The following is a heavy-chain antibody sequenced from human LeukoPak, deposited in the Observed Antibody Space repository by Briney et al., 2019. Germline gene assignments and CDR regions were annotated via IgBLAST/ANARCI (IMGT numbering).Heavy chain of an antibody. CDR1: GGSFSGYY. Sequence: SETLSLTCAVYGGSFSGYYWSWIRQPPGKGLEWIGEINHSGSTNYNPSLKSRVTISVDTSKNQFSLKLSSVTAADTAVYYCARVGARQVYSYGIGYYFDYWGQGTLVTVSS. V-gene: IGHV4-34*01. CDR3: ARVGARQVYSYGIGYYFDY. D-gene: IGHD5-18*01. CDR2: INHSGST. J-gene: IGHJ4*02.